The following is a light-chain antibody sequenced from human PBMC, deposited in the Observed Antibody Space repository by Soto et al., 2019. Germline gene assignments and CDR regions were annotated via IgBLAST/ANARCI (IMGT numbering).Light chain of an antibody. CDR1: QDIGNY. CDR3: KQLNKHPVT. Sequence: IQLTQSPSSLSATVGDRVTISCRASQDIGNYLAWYQQKPGEAPKLLIYDASTLQSGVTLRFGGSGSGTVFTLTICSLQPEDFATYYCKQLNKHPVTFGQGTQLEIK. V-gene: IGKV1-9*01. CDR2: DAS. J-gene: IGKJ5*01.